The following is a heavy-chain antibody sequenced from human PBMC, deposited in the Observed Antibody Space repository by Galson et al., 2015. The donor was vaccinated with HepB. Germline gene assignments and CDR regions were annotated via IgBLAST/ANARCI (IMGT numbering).Heavy chain of an antibody. CDR3: ARGSGSYRMFED. Sequence: SLRLSCAASGFTFRDYYMSWIRQAPGQGLNWVSYINDNSGYTNYANSVQGRFTVSRDNAKNLLYLDMSNLREEDTAVYYCARGSGSYRMFEDWGQGTLVIVSS. CDR2: INDNSGYT. V-gene: IGHV3-11*06. CDR1: GFTFRDYY. J-gene: IGHJ4*02. D-gene: IGHD1-26*01.